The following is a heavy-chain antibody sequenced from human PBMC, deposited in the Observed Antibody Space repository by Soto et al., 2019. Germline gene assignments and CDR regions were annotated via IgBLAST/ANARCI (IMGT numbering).Heavy chain of an antibody. D-gene: IGHD2-2*01. CDR2: IKQDGSEK. J-gene: IGHJ6*02. Sequence: PGGSLRLSCAASGFTFSSYWMSWVRQAPGKGLEWVANIKQDGSEKYYVDSVKGRFTISRDNAKNSLYLQMNSLRAEDTAVYYCARDLGYCSSTSCFSYGMDVWGQGTTVTVSS. CDR1: GFTFSSYW. CDR3: ARDLGYCSSTSCFSYGMDV. V-gene: IGHV3-7*01.